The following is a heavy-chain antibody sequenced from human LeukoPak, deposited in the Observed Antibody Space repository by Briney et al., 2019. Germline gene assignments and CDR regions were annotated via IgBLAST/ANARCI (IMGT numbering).Heavy chain of an antibody. CDR1: GFTFRSCA. J-gene: IGHJ4*02. Sequence: GGSLRLSCAASGFTFRSCAMSWVRQAPGKGLEWVSSISSSARSTYYADSLKGRFTISRDNSKDTLSLQMTSLRPEDTAIYYCARRDSSDWYSLDYWGQGTLVTVSS. CDR2: ISSSARST. CDR3: ARRDSSDWYSLDY. V-gene: IGHV3-23*01. D-gene: IGHD6-19*01.